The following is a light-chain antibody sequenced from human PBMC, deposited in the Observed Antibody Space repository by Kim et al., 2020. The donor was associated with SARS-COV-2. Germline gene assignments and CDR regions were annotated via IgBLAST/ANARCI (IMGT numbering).Light chain of an antibody. J-gene: IGLJ2*01. Sequence: SSELTQDPAVSVALGQTDRITCQGDSLRSYYASWYQQKQGQAPVLVIYGKNNRPSGIPDRFSGSSSGNTASLTIPGSQAEDEADYYCNSRDSSGTHLVFGGETQLTVL. CDR1: SLRSYY. CDR2: GKN. CDR3: NSRDSSGTHLV. V-gene: IGLV3-19*01.